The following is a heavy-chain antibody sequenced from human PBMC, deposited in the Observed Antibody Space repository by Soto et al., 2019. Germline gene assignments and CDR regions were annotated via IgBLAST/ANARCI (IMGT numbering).Heavy chain of an antibody. CDR2: ISYDGSNK. V-gene: IGHV3-30*18. CDR1: GFTFSSYG. Sequence: GGSLRLSCAASGFTFSSYGMHWVRQAPGKGLEWVAVISYDGSNKYYADSVKGRFTISRDNSKNTLYLQMNSLRAEDTAVYYCAKDTYCSGGSCYPTIDYWGQGTLVTVSS. CDR3: AKDTYCSGGSCYPTIDY. J-gene: IGHJ4*02. D-gene: IGHD2-15*01.